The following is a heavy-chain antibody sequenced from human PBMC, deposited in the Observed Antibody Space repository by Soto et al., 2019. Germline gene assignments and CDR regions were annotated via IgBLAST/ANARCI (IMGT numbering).Heavy chain of an antibody. V-gene: IGHV4-31*03. CDR1: GGSISSGGYY. J-gene: IGHJ4*02. CDR3: GSNRAAEEPIWPNYYFTY. D-gene: IGHD6-25*01. CDR2: IYYSGST. Sequence: PSETLSLTCTVSGGSISSGGYYWSWIRQHPGKGLEWIGYIYYSGSTYYNPSLYSRITTSVDASKSQFSLKLTSLTAADTAVYFCGSNRAAEEPIWPNYYFTYGGQETLVPFS.